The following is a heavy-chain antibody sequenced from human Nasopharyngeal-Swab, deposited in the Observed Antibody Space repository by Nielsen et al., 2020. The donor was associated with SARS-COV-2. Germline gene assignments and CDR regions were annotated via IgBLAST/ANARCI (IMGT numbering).Heavy chain of an antibody. CDR2: IRSKAYGGTT. J-gene: IGHJ6*03. CDR3: TRDYGDNVDYYHSHYMDV. V-gene: IGHV3-49*03. Sequence: GGSLRLSCTASGFSFGNYAMSWFRQAPGKGPEWVGFIRSKAYGGTTEYAAAVIGRFSISRDDSKSATYLQMNSLKTEDTAVYYCTRDYGDNVDYYHSHYMDVWGEGTTVTVSS. CDR1: GFSFGNYA. D-gene: IGHD4-17*01.